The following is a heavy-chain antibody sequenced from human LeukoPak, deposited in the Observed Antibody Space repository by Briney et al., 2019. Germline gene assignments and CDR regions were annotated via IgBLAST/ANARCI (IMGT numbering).Heavy chain of an antibody. CDR3: ARSRGGYSYGSKFDY. CDR2: IYYSGST. D-gene: IGHD5-18*01. J-gene: IGHJ4*02. Sequence: SETLSLTXTVSGGSISSSSYYWGWLRQPPGTGLEWLGSIYYSGSTYYNPSLKSRVTISVDTSKNQFSLKLSSVTAADTAVYYCARSRGGYSYGSKFDYWGQGTLVTVSS. CDR1: GGSISSSSYY. V-gene: IGHV4-39*01.